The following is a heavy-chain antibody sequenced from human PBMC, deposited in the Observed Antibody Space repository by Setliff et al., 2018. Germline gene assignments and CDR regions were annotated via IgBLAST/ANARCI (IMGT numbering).Heavy chain of an antibody. CDR3: ATPTRYCTTTSCQSLDAFDF. V-gene: IGHV1-69*13. Sequence: SVKVSCKASGGAFSNSGVSWVRQAPGQGPEWVGRIIPMFGITNYAQKFQGRVTITADESTRTAFMELSSVRSDDTAFYYCATPTRYCTTTSCQSLDAFDFWGQGTMVTVSS. CDR2: IIPMFGIT. CDR1: GGAFSNSG. J-gene: IGHJ3*01. D-gene: IGHD2-2*01.